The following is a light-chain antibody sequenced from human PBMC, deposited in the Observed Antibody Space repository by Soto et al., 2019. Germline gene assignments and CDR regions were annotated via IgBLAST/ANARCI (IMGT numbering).Light chain of an antibody. Sequence: EIQFPQSPSTLYASVGDRATITCLARQSSSSWLAWYQQKPGKAPKLLIYKTSSLASGVPYRFSGSGSGTEFTLTISSLQPDDLATYYWQQYNSPPLTFGRGTKVEIK. CDR3: QQYNSPPLT. CDR2: KTS. CDR1: QSSSSW. V-gene: IGKV1-5*03. J-gene: IGKJ4*02.